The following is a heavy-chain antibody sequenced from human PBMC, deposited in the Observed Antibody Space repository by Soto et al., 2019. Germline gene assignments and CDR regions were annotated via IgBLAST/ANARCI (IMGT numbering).Heavy chain of an antibody. Sequence: ASVKVSCKASGYTFTSYGISWVRQAPGQGLEWMGWISAYNGNTNYAQKLQGRVTMTTDTSTSTAYMELRSLRSDDTAVYYCARSRGSLSAGIWYYYYGIDVWGQGTTVTGSS. D-gene: IGHD6-6*01. CDR3: ARSRGSLSAGIWYYYYGIDV. V-gene: IGHV1-18*01. CDR1: GYTFTSYG. J-gene: IGHJ6*02. CDR2: ISAYNGNT.